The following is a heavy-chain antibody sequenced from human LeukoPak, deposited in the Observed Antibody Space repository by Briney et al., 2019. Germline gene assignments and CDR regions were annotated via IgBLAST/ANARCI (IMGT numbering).Heavy chain of an antibody. D-gene: IGHD1-26*01. CDR2: ISGSGGST. Sequence: PGGSLRLSCAASGFTFSITAMSWVRQAPGKGLEWVSGISGSGGSTYYADSVKGRFTISRDNSKNTLYLQMNSLRAEDTAVYYCAKDGFFGWELLGWFDPWGQGTLVTVSS. V-gene: IGHV3-23*01. CDR1: GFTFSITA. J-gene: IGHJ5*02. CDR3: AKDGFFGWELLGWFDP.